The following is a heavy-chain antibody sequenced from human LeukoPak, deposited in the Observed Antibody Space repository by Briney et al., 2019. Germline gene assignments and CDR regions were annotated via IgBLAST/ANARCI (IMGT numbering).Heavy chain of an antibody. J-gene: IGHJ4*02. V-gene: IGHV3-30*02. D-gene: IGHD5-12*01. Sequence: GGSLRLSCAASGFTFSSYGMHWVRQAPGKGLEWVAFIRYDGSNKYYADSVKGRFTLSGDNSKTTVYLQMNSLRAEDTAVYYCARDRSGFYSVDYWGQGTLVIVSS. CDR1: GFTFSSYG. CDR2: IRYDGSNK. CDR3: ARDRSGFYSVDY.